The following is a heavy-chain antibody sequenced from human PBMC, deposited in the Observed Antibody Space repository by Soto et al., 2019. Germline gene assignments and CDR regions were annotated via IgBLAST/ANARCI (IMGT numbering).Heavy chain of an antibody. D-gene: IGHD6-6*01. J-gene: IGHJ6*02. CDR1: GGTFSSYA. CDR2: IIPIFGTA. CDR3: ARRTIAARPTFDCYYGMDV. Sequence: SVKVSCKASGGTFSSYAISWVRQAPGQWLEWMGAIIPIFGTANYAQKFQGRVTITADESTSTAYMELSPLRAEDTAVYYCARRTIAARPTFDCYYGMDVWGQGTTVTVSS. V-gene: IGHV1-69*13.